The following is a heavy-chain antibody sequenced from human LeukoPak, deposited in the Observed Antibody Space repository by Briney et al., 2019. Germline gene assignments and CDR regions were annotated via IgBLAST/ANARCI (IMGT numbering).Heavy chain of an antibody. CDR1: GYTVTSYG. V-gene: IGHV1-18*01. CDR3: AREYYDSSGSDAFDI. CDR2: ISAYNGNT. Sequence: ASVKVSCKASGYTVTSYGISWVRQAPGQGLEWMGWISAYNGNTNYAQKLQGRVTMTTDTSTSTAYMELRSLRSDDTAVYYCAREYYDSSGSDAFDIWGQGTMVTVSS. J-gene: IGHJ3*02. D-gene: IGHD3-22*01.